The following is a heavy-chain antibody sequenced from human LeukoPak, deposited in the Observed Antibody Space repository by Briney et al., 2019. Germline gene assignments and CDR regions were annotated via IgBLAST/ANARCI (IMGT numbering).Heavy chain of an antibody. J-gene: IGHJ4*02. CDR1: GFTFSSYA. V-gene: IGHV3-30-3*01. Sequence: PGGSLRLSCAASGFTFSSYAMHWVRQAPGKGLEWVAVISYDGSNKYYADSVKGRFTISRDNSKNTLYLQMNSLRAEDTAVYYCARDDVGSFSCSGGSCWVDYWGQGTLVTVSS. CDR3: ARDDVGSFSCSGGSCWVDY. D-gene: IGHD2-15*01. CDR2: ISYDGSNK.